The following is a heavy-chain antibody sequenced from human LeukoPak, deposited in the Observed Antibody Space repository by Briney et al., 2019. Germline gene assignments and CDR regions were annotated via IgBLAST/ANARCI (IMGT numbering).Heavy chain of an antibody. V-gene: IGHV1-69*01. CDR2: IIAIFGTV. CDR3: AAYCSSTSCQLSFDY. Sequence: SVKVSCKASGGTFSSYAISWVRQAPGQGLEWMGGIIAIFGTVNYAQKFQGRVTITADESTSTAYMELSSLRSEDTAVYYCAAYCSSTSCQLSFDYWGQGTLVTVSS. CDR1: GGTFSSYA. J-gene: IGHJ4*02. D-gene: IGHD2-2*01.